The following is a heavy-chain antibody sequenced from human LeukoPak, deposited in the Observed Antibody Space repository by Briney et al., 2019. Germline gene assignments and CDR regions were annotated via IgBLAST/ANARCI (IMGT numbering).Heavy chain of an antibody. Sequence: PGGSLRLSCAASGFTVSSNYMSWVRPAPGKGLEWVSVIYSGGSTYYADSVKGRFTISRDNSKSTLYLHLNSLRAEDTAVYYCAMSGAYTSPPFDSWGQGTLVTVSS. V-gene: IGHV3-53*01. D-gene: IGHD5-18*01. CDR3: AMSGAYTSPPFDS. J-gene: IGHJ4*02. CDR1: GFTVSSNY. CDR2: IYSGGST.